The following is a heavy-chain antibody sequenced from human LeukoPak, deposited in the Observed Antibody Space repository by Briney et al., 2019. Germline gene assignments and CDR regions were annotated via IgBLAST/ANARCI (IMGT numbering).Heavy chain of an antibody. Sequence: PSETLSLTCTVPGGSISSSSYYWGWIRQPPGKGLEWIGSIYYSGSTYYNPSLKSRVTISVDTSKNQFSLKLSSVTAADTAVYYCAREATTTNYGWFDPWGQGTLVTVSS. J-gene: IGHJ5*02. D-gene: IGHD4-11*01. CDR2: IYYSGST. CDR3: AREATTTNYGWFDP. V-gene: IGHV4-39*07. CDR1: GGSISSSSYY.